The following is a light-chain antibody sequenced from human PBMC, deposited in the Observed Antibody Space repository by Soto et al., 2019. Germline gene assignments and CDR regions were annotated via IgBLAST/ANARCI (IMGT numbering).Light chain of an antibody. V-gene: IGLV1-40*01. CDR3: QSYDTTLSSWV. Sequence: QSVLTQAPSVPGAPGQRVTISCTGSSSNIGAGYDVQWYQHLPGTAPKLLIHGNTNRPSGVPDRFSGSKSGTSASLAITALQAEDEGDYYCQSYDTTLSSWVFGGGTKVTVL. CDR1: SSNIGAGYD. J-gene: IGLJ3*02. CDR2: GNT.